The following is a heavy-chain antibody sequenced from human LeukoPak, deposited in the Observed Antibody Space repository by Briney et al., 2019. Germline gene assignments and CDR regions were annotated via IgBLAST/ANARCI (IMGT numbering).Heavy chain of an antibody. CDR2: ISSSSSYI. D-gene: IGHD3-9*01. J-gene: IGHJ6*02. CDR1: GFTFSSYS. CDR3: ARCYDILPGYYPFYGMDV. V-gene: IGHV3-21*01. Sequence: GGSLRLSCAASGFTFSSYSMNWVRQGPGKGLEWVSSISSSSSYIYYADSVKGRFPISRDNAKNSLYLQMTSLRAEDTAVYYCARCYDILPGYYPFYGMDVWGQGTTVTVSS.